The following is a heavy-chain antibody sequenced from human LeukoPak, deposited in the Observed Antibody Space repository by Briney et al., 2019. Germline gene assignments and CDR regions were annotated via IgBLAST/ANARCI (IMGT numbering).Heavy chain of an antibody. D-gene: IGHD4-17*01. V-gene: IGHV5-51*01. CDR3: ARQGTSYHYGDYDAFDI. J-gene: IGHJ3*02. CDR1: GFRFSTYW. CDR2: IFPLDSDT. Sequence: GESLKISCQGSGFRFSTYWIAWVRQKPGKGLEWMGTIFPLDSDTTYSPSFQGQVAISADNSITTAYLQWSSLKASDTAMYYCARQGTSYHYGDYDAFDIWGQGTMVTVSS.